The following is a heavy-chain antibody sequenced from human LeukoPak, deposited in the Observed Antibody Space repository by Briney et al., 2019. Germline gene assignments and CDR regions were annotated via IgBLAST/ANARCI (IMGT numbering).Heavy chain of an antibody. CDR2: IGTAGDT. CDR1: GFTFSSHD. J-gene: IGHJ6*03. V-gene: IGHV3-13*01. Sequence: GGSLRLSCAASGFTFSSHDMHWVRQATGKGLEWVSTIGTAGDTYYPGSVKGRFTISRENAKNSLYLQMNILKAGDTAVYYCARGGPGYYMDVWGKGTPVTVSS. CDR3: ARGGPGYYMDV.